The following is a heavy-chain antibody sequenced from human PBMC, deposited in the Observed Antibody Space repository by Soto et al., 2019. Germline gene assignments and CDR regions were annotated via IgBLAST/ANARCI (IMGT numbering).Heavy chain of an antibody. CDR3: ARDRKALDCSGGSCYPFDY. J-gene: IGHJ4*01. V-gene: IGHV3-33*01. CDR2: IWYDGSNK. CDR1: GFTFSSYG. Sequence: GGSLRLSCAASGFTFSSYGMHWVRQAPGKGLEWVAVIWYDGSNKYYADSVKGRFTISRDNSKNTLYLQMNSLRAEDTAVYYCARDRKALDCSGGSCYPFDYWGHGTLVTVS. D-gene: IGHD2-15*01.